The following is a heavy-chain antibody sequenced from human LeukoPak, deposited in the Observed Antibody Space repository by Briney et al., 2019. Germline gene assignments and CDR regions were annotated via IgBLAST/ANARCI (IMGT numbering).Heavy chain of an antibody. V-gene: IGHV4-34*01. Sequence: SETLSLTCAVYGGSFSGYYWSWIRQPPGKGLEWIGEINHSGSTNYNPSLKSRVTISVDTSKNQFSLKLSSVTAADTAVYYCARVFDGVRSDYWGQGTLVTVSS. J-gene: IGHJ4*02. CDR1: GGSFSGYY. CDR3: ARVFDGVRSDY. D-gene: IGHD3-16*01. CDR2: INHSGST.